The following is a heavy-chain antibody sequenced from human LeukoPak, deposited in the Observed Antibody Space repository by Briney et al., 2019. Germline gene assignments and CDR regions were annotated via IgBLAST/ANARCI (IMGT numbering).Heavy chain of an antibody. CDR2: ISGSGGST. D-gene: IGHD6-13*01. J-gene: IGHJ4*02. Sequence: EGSLRLSCAASGFTFSNAWMSWVRQAPGKGLEWVSAISGSGGSTYYADSVKGRFTISRDNSKNTLYLQMNSLRAEDTAVYYCAYDGSSSPYWGQGTLVTVSS. CDR3: AYDGSSSPY. V-gene: IGHV3-23*01. CDR1: GFTFSNAW.